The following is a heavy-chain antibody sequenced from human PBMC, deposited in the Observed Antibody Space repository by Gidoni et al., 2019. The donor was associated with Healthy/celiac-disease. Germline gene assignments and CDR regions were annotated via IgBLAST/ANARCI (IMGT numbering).Heavy chain of an antibody. V-gene: IGHV1-2*06. D-gene: IGHD2-2*01. CDR1: GYPFTGSY. J-gene: IGHJ5*02. CDR3: ARGGPIVVVPAAIRGNWFDP. CDR2: INPNSGGT. Sequence: QVQLVQSGAEVKKPGASVTVSCKASGYPFTGSYMHWGRQAPGQGLEWMGRINPNSGGTNYAQKFQGRVTMTRDTSISTAYMELSRLRSDDTAVYYCARGGPIVVVPAAIRGNWFDPWGQGTLVTVSS.